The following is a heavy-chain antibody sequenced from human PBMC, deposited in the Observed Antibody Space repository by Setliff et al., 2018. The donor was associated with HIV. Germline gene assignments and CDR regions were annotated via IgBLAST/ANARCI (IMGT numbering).Heavy chain of an antibody. Sequence: PGESLKISCQTSGYTFSMYWIGWVRQRPGKGLEWMAILYPGDSDIRYSPSFQGQVTISADKSIGAAYLQWRSLKAWDTGMYFCARAPNSPSYSNVFFVGHWGQGTLVTVSS. CDR3: ARAPNSPSYSNVFFVGH. D-gene: IGHD4-4*01. CDR2: LYPGDSDI. V-gene: IGHV5-51*01. J-gene: IGHJ5*02. CDR1: GYTFSMYW.